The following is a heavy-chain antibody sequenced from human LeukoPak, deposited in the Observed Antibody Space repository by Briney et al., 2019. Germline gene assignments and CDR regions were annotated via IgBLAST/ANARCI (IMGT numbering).Heavy chain of an antibody. CDR2: IYTSGST. CDR1: GGSISSYY. Sequence: TSETLSLPCTGSGGSISSYYWSWIRQPAGKGLEWIGRIYTSGSTNYNPSLKSRVTISVDKSKNQFSLKLSSVTAADTAVYYCARDFQPYSNYVNYYYMDVWGKGTTVTVSS. CDR3: ARDFQPYSNYVNYYYMDV. D-gene: IGHD4-11*01. V-gene: IGHV4-4*07. J-gene: IGHJ6*03.